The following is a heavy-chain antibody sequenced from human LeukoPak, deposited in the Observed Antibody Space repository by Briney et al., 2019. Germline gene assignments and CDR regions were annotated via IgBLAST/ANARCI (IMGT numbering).Heavy chain of an antibody. J-gene: IGHJ6*02. V-gene: IGHV1-2*02. Sequence: GASVKVSCKSSGYTFIGHYIHWVRQAPGQGLEWMGWINPNSGGTNYAQKFQGRVTMTRDTSISTAYMELSRLRSDDTAVYYCARDPGGPNYGMDVWGQGTTVTVSS. CDR1: GYTFIGHY. D-gene: IGHD3-10*01. CDR2: INPNSGGT. CDR3: ARDPGGPNYGMDV.